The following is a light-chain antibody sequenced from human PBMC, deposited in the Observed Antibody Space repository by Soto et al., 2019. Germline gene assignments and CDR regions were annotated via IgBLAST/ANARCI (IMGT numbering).Light chain of an antibody. V-gene: IGLV2-14*01. CDR3: SSYTTTSTVS. CDR2: DVS. CDR1: SSDVGGYNY. J-gene: IGLJ2*01. Sequence: QSALTQPASVSGSPGQSIMISCTGTSSDVGGYNYVSWYQQHPGKAPKLMIYDVSSRPSGLSNRFSGSKSGNTASLTISGLQAEDEADYYCSSYTTTSTVSFGGGTKVTVL.